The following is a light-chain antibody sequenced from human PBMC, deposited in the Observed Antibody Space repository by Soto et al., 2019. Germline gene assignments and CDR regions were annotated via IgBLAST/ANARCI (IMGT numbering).Light chain of an antibody. J-gene: IGLJ1*01. Sequence: QSVLTQPPSASGTPGQRVTISCSGSSSNIGSNTVNWYQQLPRTAPKLLIYTNNQRPSGVPDRFSGSKSGTSASLAISGLQSDDEAAYYCAAWDDSLNGYVFGTGTKVTVL. CDR3: AAWDDSLNGYV. V-gene: IGLV1-44*01. CDR1: SSNIGSNT. CDR2: TNN.